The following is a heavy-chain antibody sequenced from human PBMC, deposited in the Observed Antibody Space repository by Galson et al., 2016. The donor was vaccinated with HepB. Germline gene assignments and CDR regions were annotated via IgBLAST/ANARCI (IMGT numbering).Heavy chain of an antibody. CDR3: VRGVAGCDY. V-gene: IGHV3-30*03. CDR1: GFTFSNYG. D-gene: IGHD6-19*01. J-gene: IGHJ4*02. CDR2: MSHDGSHI. Sequence: SLRLSCAASGFTFSNYGMHWIRQAPGKGLEWVAVMSHDGSHIFYVDSVKGRFSISRDNSKNTLYLQMNSLRDEDTAVYYCVRGVAGCDYWGQGTLVTVSS.